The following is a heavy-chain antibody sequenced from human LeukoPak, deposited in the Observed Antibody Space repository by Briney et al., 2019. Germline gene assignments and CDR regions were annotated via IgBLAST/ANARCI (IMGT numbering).Heavy chain of an antibody. J-gene: IGHJ5*02. CDR2: INPTGTTT. CDR3: ARDNSVGDIAWWFDP. Sequence: GGSLRLSCTVSGFSFNSFGMHWVRQAPGQGLEWVGLINPTGTTTLYAQKFQGRVTLTRDMSTSTDYMELRSLKSEDTAVYYCARDNSVGDIAWWFDPWGQGTLVTVSS. D-gene: IGHD3-10*01. CDR1: GFSFNSFG. V-gene: IGHV1-46*02.